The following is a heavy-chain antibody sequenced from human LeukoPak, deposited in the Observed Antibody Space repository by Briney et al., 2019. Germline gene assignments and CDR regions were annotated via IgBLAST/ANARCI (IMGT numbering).Heavy chain of an antibody. CDR3: ARDSVEPPNWNLDY. V-gene: IGHV4-61*02. CDR2: IYTSGST. D-gene: IGHD1-1*01. J-gene: IGHJ4*02. CDR1: GGSVSSGTYY. Sequence: SQTLSLTCTVSGGSVSSGTYYWNWIRQPAGKGLEWIGRIYTSGSTNYNPSLKSRVTISVDTSKNHFSLKLTSVTAADTAVYYCARDSVEPPNWNLDYWGQGTLVTVSS.